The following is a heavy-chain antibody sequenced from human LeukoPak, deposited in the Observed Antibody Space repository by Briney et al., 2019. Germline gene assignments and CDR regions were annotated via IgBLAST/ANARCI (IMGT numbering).Heavy chain of an antibody. V-gene: IGHV1-18*01. Sequence: GASVKASCKASGYTFTSYGISWVRQAPGQGLEWMGWISAYNGNTNYAQKLQGRVTMTTDTSTSTAYMELRSLRSDDTAVYYCARGYSYGYFYYYYYMDVWGKGTTVTVSS. CDR1: GYTFTSYG. D-gene: IGHD5-18*01. J-gene: IGHJ6*03. CDR2: ISAYNGNT. CDR3: ARGYSYGYFYYYYYMDV.